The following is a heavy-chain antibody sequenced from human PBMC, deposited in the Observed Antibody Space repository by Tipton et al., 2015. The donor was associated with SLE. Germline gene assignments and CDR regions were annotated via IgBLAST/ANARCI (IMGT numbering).Heavy chain of an antibody. CDR1: GGSISSGYYS. J-gene: IGHJ6*02. CDR2: IYHGGST. Sequence: TLSLTCSVSGGSISSGYYSWSWVRQPPGKGLEWVGNIYHGGSTYGRPSLKSRVTISVDTSRIQFSLKLTSVAAADTAVYYCAREKSPERGGMDVWGQGTMVTVSS. V-gene: IGHV4-30-2*01. CDR3: AREKSPERGGMDV. D-gene: IGHD2-2*01.